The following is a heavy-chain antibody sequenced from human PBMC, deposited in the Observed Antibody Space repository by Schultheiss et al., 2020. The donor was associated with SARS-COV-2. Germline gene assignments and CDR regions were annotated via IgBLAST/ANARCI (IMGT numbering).Heavy chain of an antibody. CDR2: ISSNGGST. CDR1: GFTFSSYA. V-gene: IGHV3-64D*06. Sequence: GGSLRLSCSASGFTFSSYAMHWVRQAPGKGLEYVSAISSNGGSTYYADSVKGRFTISRDNSKNTLYLQMSSLRAEDTAVYYCAKPDNYYDSSGYSYYYYGMDVWGQGTTVTVSS. CDR3: AKPDNYYDSSGYSYYYYGMDV. D-gene: IGHD3-22*01. J-gene: IGHJ6*02.